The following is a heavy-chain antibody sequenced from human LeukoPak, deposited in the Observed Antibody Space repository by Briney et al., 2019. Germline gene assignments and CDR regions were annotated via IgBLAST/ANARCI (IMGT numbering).Heavy chain of an antibody. J-gene: IGHJ4*02. CDR2: IGGTGVRT. CDR3: AKDRLGGPYFFHY. D-gene: IGHD3-16*01. V-gene: IGHV3-23*01. Sequence: GGSLKLSCAASGFTFSSYAMSWVRQAPGKGLEWVSTIGGTGVRTYYADSVKGRFTISRDNSKNTLYLQINSLRAEDTAVYFCAKDRLGGPYFFHYWGQGTLVTVSS. CDR1: GFTFSSYA.